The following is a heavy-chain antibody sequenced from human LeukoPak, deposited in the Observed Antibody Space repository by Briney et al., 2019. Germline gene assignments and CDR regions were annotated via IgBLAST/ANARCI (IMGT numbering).Heavy chain of an antibody. J-gene: IGHJ6*03. CDR1: GFTFSSYA. CDR2: ISGSGGST. CDR3: AKAREYYGSGAYYMDV. V-gene: IGHV3-23*01. Sequence: PGGPLRPPCAPSGFTFSSYAMSGVGKLPGKGLEGASVISGSGGSTYYADSVKGRFTISRDNSKNTLYLQMNSLRAEDTAVYYCAKAREYYGSGAYYMDVWGKGTTVTVSS. D-gene: IGHD3-10*01.